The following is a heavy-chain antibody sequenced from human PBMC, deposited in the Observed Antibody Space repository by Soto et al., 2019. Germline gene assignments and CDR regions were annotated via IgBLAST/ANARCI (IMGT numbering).Heavy chain of an antibody. CDR1: GYSFTSYW. Sequence: PGESLKISCKGSGYSFTSYWIGWVRQMPGKGLEWMGIIYPGDSDTRYSPSFQGQVTISADKSISTAYLQWSSLKASDTAMYYCARVGPTLRYFDWLQRNAYFDSWGQGTLVTVSS. D-gene: IGHD3-9*01. J-gene: IGHJ4*02. V-gene: IGHV5-51*01. CDR2: IYPGDSDT. CDR3: ARVGPTLRYFDWLQRNAYFDS.